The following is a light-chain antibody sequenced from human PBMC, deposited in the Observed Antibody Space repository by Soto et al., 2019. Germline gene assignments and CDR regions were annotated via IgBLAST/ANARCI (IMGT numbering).Light chain of an antibody. CDR3: SSFTVTITVL. V-gene: IGLV2-14*01. CDR1: NSDVGGYDF. Sequence: QSALTQPASVSGSPGQSITISCIGTNSDVGGYDFVSWYQQHPGKAPKLLIYEVSNRPSGVSNRFSGPKSGNTASLTISGLQAEDEADYYCSSFTVTITVLFGGGTKLTVL. CDR2: EVS. J-gene: IGLJ2*01.